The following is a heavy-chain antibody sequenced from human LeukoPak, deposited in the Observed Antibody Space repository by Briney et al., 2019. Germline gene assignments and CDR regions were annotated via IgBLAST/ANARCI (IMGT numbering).Heavy chain of an antibody. Sequence: PGGSLRLSCAASEFTFSSYSMNWVRQAPGKGLEWVSSISSCSSYIYYAASVKGRFTISRDNAKNSLYLQMNSLRAEDTAVYYCARSYDSSGYYYAEFDYWGQGTLVTVSS. D-gene: IGHD3-22*01. J-gene: IGHJ4*02. CDR1: EFTFSSYS. CDR3: ARSYDSSGYYYAEFDY. V-gene: IGHV3-21*01. CDR2: ISSCSSYI.